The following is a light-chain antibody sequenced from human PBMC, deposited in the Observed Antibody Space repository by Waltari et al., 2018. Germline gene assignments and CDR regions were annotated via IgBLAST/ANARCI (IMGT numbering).Light chain of an antibody. CDR1: SSHIGTNS. Sequence: QSVLTQPPSASATPGQRVTISCSGSSSHIGTNSVHWDQPLPGTAPQPLIYDNNPRPSGVPDRFPGSQSGTSASLAISGLQSEDEADYYCAAWDDSLDGPGFGGGTKLTVL. V-gene: IGLV1-44*01. CDR3: AAWDDSLDGPG. J-gene: IGLJ2*01. CDR2: DNN.